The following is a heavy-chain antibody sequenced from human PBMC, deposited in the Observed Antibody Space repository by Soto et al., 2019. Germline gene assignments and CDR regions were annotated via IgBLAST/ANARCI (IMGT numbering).Heavy chain of an antibody. Sequence: ASVKVSCKASGYTFTSYGISWVRQAPGQGLEWMGWISAYNGNTNYAQKLQGRVTMTTDTPTSTAYMELRSLRSDDTAVYYCARVWGMGYYYYGMDVWGQGTTVTVSS. J-gene: IGHJ6*02. V-gene: IGHV1-18*01. CDR3: ARVWGMGYYYYGMDV. D-gene: IGHD7-27*01. CDR1: GYTFTSYG. CDR2: ISAYNGNT.